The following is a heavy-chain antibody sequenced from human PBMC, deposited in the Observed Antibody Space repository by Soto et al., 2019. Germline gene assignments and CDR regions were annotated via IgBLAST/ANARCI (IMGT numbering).Heavy chain of an antibody. CDR2: INHSGST. CDR1: GGSFSGYY. CDR3: ARRGFYYDLDY. D-gene: IGHD3-3*01. Sequence: TSETLSLTCAVYGGSFSGYYWSWIRQPPGKGLEWIGEINHSGSTNYNPSLKSRVTISVDTSKNQFSLKLSSVTAADTAVYYCARRGFYYDLDYWGQGTLVTVSS. V-gene: IGHV4-34*01. J-gene: IGHJ4*02.